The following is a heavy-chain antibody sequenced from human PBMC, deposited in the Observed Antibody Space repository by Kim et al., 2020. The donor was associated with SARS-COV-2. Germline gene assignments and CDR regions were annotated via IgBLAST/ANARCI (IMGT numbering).Heavy chain of an antibody. J-gene: IGHJ3*02. V-gene: IGHV1-69*13. Sequence: SVKVSCKASGGTFSSYAISWVRQAPGQGLEWMGGIIPIFGTANYAQKFQGRVTITADESTSTAYMELSSLRSEDTAVYYCARDRGRGAPNAFDIWGQGTMVTVSS. D-gene: IGHD3-10*01. CDR2: IIPIFGTA. CDR3: ARDRGRGAPNAFDI. CDR1: GGTFSSYA.